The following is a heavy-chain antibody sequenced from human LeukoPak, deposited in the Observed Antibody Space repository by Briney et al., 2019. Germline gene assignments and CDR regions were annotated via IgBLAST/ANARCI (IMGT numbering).Heavy chain of an antibody. J-gene: IGHJ4*02. CDR3: ARAVPADGAYFDY. D-gene: IGHD2-2*01. V-gene: IGHV1-2*02. CDR1: GYTFTGYY. CDR2: INPNSGGT. Sequence: GASVKVSCKASGYTFTGYYMHWVRQAPGQGLEWMGWINPNSGGTNYAQKFQGRVTMTRDTSISTAYMELSRLRSDDTAVYYCARAVPADGAYFDYWGQGTLVTVYS.